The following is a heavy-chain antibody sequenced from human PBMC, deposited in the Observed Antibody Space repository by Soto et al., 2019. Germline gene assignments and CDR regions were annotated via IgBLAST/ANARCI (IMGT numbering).Heavy chain of an antibody. Sequence: PGWSLRLSCAASGSTFSSYAMSWVRQAPGKGLEWVSAISGGGGSTYYADSVKGRFTISRDNSKNTLYLQMNSLRAEDTAVYYCEKEAVAGTGGSIYYGMDVWGQGTTVTVSS. CDR3: EKEAVAGTGGSIYYGMDV. CDR2: ISGGGGST. D-gene: IGHD6-19*01. V-gene: IGHV3-23*01. J-gene: IGHJ6*02. CDR1: GSTFSSYA.